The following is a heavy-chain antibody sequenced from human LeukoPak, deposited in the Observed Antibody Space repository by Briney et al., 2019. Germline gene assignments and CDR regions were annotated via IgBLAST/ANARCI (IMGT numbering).Heavy chain of an antibody. J-gene: IGHJ4*02. CDR1: GFTFSSYA. Sequence: PGGSLRLSCAASGFTFSSYAMHWVRQAPGKGLEWVAVISYDGSNKYYADSVKGRFTISRDNSKNTLYLQMNSLRAEDTAVYYCAKDIRAPAERSAISDYWGQGTLVTVSS. CDR3: AKDIRAPAERSAISDY. D-gene: IGHD2-21*01. CDR2: ISYDGSNK. V-gene: IGHV3-30*04.